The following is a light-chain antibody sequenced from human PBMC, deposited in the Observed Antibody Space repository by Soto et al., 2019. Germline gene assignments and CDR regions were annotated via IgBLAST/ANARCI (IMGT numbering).Light chain of an antibody. CDR1: QSISSY. V-gene: IGKV1-39*01. Sequence: DIEMTQSPSSLSASVGERVTITCRASQSISSYLNWYQQKPGKAPKVLIYAATSLQSGVPSRFSGSGSGTDFTLTISSLQPEDFATYYCQQRYPTPVFGPGPKVAIK. CDR3: QQRYPTPV. CDR2: AAT. J-gene: IGKJ3*01.